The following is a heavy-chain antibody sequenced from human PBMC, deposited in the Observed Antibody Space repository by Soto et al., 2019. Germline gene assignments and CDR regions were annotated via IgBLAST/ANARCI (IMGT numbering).Heavy chain of an antibody. J-gene: IGHJ4*01. CDR3: ARSHYTYGLLIDY. CDR2: VYWTGST. D-gene: IGHD2-8*01. V-gene: IGHV4-39*01. Sequence: SETLSLTCSVSGDSITTNGYYWGWIRQPPGKGLQWIGNVYWTGSTFSHPSLTSRVFISVDTSKNEFSLRLTSVTAADTAVYYCARSHYTYGLLIDYWGPEPWSPSPQ. CDR1: GDSITTNGYY.